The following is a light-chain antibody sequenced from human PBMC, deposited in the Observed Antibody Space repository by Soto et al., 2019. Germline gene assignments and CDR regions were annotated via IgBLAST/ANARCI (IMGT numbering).Light chain of an antibody. Sequence: EIVLTQSPGTLSLSPGERATLSCRASQSVSSSYLAWYQQKPGQAPRLLIYGASSRATGIPDRFSGSGSGTDFTLTISRLEPEDFAVYYCQQYGSPPLETFGQGTRLEIK. J-gene: IGKJ5*01. CDR3: QQYGSPPLET. CDR2: GAS. V-gene: IGKV3-20*01. CDR1: QSVSSSY.